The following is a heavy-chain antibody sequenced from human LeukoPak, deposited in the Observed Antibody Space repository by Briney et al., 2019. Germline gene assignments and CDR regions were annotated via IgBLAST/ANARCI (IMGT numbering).Heavy chain of an antibody. CDR2: IRYDGSNK. D-gene: IGHD3-22*01. J-gene: IGHJ4*02. Sequence: GGSLRLSCAASGFTFSSYGMHWVRQAPGKGLEWVAFIRYDGSNKYYADSVKGRFTISRDNSKNTLYLQMNSLRAEDTAVYYCARVLNYYDSSGYPDYWGQGTLVTVSS. V-gene: IGHV3-30*02. CDR1: GFTFSSYG. CDR3: ARVLNYYDSSGYPDY.